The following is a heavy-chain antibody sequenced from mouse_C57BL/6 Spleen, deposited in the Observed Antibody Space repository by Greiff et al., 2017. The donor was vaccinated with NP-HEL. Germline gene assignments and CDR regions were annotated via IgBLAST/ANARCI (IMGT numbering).Heavy chain of an antibody. Sequence: VHLVESGPGLVAPSQSLSITCTVSGFSLPSYGVHWVRQPPGKGLEWLVVIWSDGSTTYNSALKSRLSISKDNSKSQVFLKMNSLQTDDTAMYYCARHGGYDGFYYAMDYWGQGTSVTVSS. V-gene: IGHV2-6-1*01. J-gene: IGHJ4*01. CDR2: IWSDGST. D-gene: IGHD2-3*01. CDR1: GFSLPSYG. CDR3: ARHGGYDGFYYAMDY.